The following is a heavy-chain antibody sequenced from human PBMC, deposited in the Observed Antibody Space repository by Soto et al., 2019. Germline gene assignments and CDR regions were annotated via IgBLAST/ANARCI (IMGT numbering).Heavy chain of an antibody. D-gene: IGHD6-19*01. CDR1: GDSVSSNRAA. J-gene: IGHJ4*02. V-gene: IGHV6-1*01. CDR2: TYYRSKWYN. Sequence: SQTLSLTCAISGDSVSSNRAAWNWIRQSPSRGLEWLGRTYYRSKWYNDYAVSVKSRITINPDTSKNQFSLQLNSVTPEDTAVYYCEREWGFSSGWYRSFSYWGQGKLVTASS. CDR3: EREWGFSSGWYRSFSY.